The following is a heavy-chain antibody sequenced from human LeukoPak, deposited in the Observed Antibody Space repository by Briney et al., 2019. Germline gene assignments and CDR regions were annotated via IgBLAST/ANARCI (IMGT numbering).Heavy chain of an antibody. D-gene: IGHD3-22*01. J-gene: IGHJ4*02. V-gene: IGHV3-73*01. CDR1: GFTFNTYG. CDR2: IRSKDNNYAT. CDR3: IRNHDSSGYYFDY. Sequence: GGSLTLSCAASGFTFNTYGMHWVRQASGQGLDWVGRIRSKDNNYATTYAASVNGRFTISRDDSKNTAYLQMDSLKTEDTAVYYCIRNHDSSGYYFDYWGQGTLVTVSS.